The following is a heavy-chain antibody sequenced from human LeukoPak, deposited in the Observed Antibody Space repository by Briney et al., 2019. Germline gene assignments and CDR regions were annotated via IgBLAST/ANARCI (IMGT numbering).Heavy chain of an antibody. CDR3: SRLPNNKVDY. J-gene: IGHJ4*02. CDR2: ISGSGGST. CDR1: GSTFSSYA. Sequence: GGSLRLSCAASGSTFSSYAMSWVRQAPGKGLEWVSTISGSGGSTYYADSVKGRFTISRDNSKNTLYLQMNSLRAEDTAVYYCSRLPNNKVDYWGQGTLVTVSS. D-gene: IGHD5-18*01. V-gene: IGHV3-23*01.